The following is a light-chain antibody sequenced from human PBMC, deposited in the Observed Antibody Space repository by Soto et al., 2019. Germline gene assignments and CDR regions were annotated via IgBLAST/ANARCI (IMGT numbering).Light chain of an antibody. J-gene: IGKJ1*01. CDR2: GAS. V-gene: IGKV3-15*01. CDR1: QSVSSN. Sequence: TLSVSPGERATLSCRASQSVSSNLAWYQQKPGQAPRLLIYGASTRATGIPARFSGSGSGTEFTLTISGLQSEDFAVYYCQQYNNWPPWTFGQGTKVDIK. CDR3: QQYNNWPPWT.